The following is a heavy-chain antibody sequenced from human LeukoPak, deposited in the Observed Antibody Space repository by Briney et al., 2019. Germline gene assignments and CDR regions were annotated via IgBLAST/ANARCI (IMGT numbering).Heavy chain of an antibody. CDR1: GGSISTYY. D-gene: IGHD3-22*01. Sequence: DPSETLSLTCTVSGGSISTYYWNWIRQPPGKGLEWIGYIYSSGSTNYNLSLKSRVTISVDRSKNQFSLELNSVTAADTAVYYCARGVPYYYDSSGYPFEYWGQGTLVTVSS. CDR3: ARGVPYYYDSSGYPFEY. J-gene: IGHJ4*02. V-gene: IGHV4-59*12. CDR2: IYSSGST.